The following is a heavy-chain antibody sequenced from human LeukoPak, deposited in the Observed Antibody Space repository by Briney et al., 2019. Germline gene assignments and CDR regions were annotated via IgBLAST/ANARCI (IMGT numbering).Heavy chain of an antibody. V-gene: IGHV1-69*13. CDR2: IIPIFGTA. CDR3: ASAPSVLRFLEWLPPSDYYYMDV. CDR1: GGTFSSYA. D-gene: IGHD3-3*01. J-gene: IGHJ6*03. Sequence: ASVKVSCKASGGTFSSYAISWVRQAPGQGLEWMGGIIPIFGTANYAQKFQGRVTITADESTSTAHMELSSLRSEDTAVYYCASAPSVLRFLEWLPPSDYYYMDVWGKGTTVTVSS.